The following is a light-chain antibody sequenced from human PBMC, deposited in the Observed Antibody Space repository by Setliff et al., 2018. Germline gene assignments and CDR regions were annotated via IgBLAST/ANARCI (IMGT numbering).Light chain of an antibody. V-gene: IGLV2-14*03. J-gene: IGLJ1*01. CDR3: SSYSGTSNPFV. Sequence: QSALTQPASVSGSPGQSITIYCTGAISDYVSWYQRHAGGAPKLMIFDVIYRPSEVSSRFSGSKSGDTASLTISGLQAEDEADYYCSSYSGTSNPFVYGTGTKVTVL. CDR2: DVI. CDR1: ISDY.